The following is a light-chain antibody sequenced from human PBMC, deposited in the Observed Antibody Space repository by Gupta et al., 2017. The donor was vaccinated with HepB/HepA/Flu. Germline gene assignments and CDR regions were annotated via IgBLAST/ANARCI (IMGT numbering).Light chain of an antibody. Sequence: ASVGDRVTLTCRASQSISSYLNWYQQKPGKAPKFLIYAASSLQSGVPSRFSGSGSGTEFTLTISSLQPEDFATYYCQQSYDTPWTFGQGTKVEIK. J-gene: IGKJ1*01. V-gene: IGKV1-39*01. CDR3: QQSYDTPWT. CDR1: QSISSY. CDR2: AAS.